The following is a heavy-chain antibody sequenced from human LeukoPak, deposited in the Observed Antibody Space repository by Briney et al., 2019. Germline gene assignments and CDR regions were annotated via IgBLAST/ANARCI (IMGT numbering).Heavy chain of an antibody. CDR1: GYTFTSYG. V-gene: IGHV1-18*01. Sequence: GASVKVSCKASGYTFTSYGISWVRQAPGQGLEWMGWISAYNGNTNYAQKLQGRVTMTTDTSTSTAYMELRSLRSDDTAVYYCARVGYMVRGVIPPDYYYYYYMDVWGKGTTVTVSS. CDR3: ARVGYMVRGVIPPDYYYYYYMDV. J-gene: IGHJ6*03. D-gene: IGHD3-10*01. CDR2: ISAYNGNT.